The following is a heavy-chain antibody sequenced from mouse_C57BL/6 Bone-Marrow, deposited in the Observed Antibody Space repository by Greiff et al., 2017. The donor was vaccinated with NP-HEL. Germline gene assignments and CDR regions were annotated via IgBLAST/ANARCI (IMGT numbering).Heavy chain of an antibody. V-gene: IGHV1-81*01. Sequence: QVQLQQSGAELARPGASVKLSCKASGYTFTSYGISWVKQRTGQGLEWIGEIYPRSGNAYYNEKFKGKATLTADKSSSTAYMELRSLTSEDSAVYFCASLYLYYAMDYWGQGTSVTVSS. CDR2: IYPRSGNA. D-gene: IGHD5-5*01. CDR1: GYTFTSYG. J-gene: IGHJ4*01. CDR3: ASLYLYYAMDY.